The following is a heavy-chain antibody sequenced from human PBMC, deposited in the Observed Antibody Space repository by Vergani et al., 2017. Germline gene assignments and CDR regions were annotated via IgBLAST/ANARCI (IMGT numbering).Heavy chain of an antibody. J-gene: IGHJ3*02. CDR1: GFIFDDYA. D-gene: IGHD3-3*01. CDR3: AKEGVEKDAFDI. Sequence: EVQLVESGGGLVQPGRSLRLSCAASGFIFDDYAMHWVRQAPGKGLEWVSGISWNSGSIGYADSVKGRFTISRDNAKNSLYLQMNSLRAEDTALYYCAKEGVEKDAFDIWGQGTMVTVSS. V-gene: IGHV3-9*01. CDR2: ISWNSGSI.